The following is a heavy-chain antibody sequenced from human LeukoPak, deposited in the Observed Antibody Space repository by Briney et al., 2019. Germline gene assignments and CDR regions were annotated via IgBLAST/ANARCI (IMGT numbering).Heavy chain of an antibody. CDR2: ISYDGSNK. CDR3: AKEGSIVVVTEGYGMDV. J-gene: IGHJ6*02. D-gene: IGHD2-21*02. Sequence: GRSLRLSCAASGFTFSSYGMHWVRKAPGKGLEWVAVISYDGSNKYYADSVKGRFTISRDNSKNTLYLQMNSLRAEDTAVYYCAKEGSIVVVTEGYGMDVWGQGTTVTVSS. CDR1: GFTFSSYG. V-gene: IGHV3-30*18.